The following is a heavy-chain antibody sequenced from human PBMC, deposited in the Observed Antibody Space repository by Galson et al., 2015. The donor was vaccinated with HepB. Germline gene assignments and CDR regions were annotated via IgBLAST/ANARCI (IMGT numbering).Heavy chain of an antibody. CDR1: GFTFSDYY. Sequence: SLRLSCAAPGFTFSDYYMPWVRQAPGQGLEWVSWISGGDSTINYSDTVQGRFTITRDTSQNSLYLQMNILTAEDTAVYHCARLPVTAAEGIYDFWGQGTLVTVSS. CDR2: ISGGDSTI. V-gene: IGHV3-11*01. D-gene: IGHD6-13*01. J-gene: IGHJ4*02. CDR3: ARLPVTAAEGIYDF.